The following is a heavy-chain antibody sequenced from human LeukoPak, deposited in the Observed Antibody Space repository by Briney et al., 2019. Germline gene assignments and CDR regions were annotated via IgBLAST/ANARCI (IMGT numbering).Heavy chain of an antibody. V-gene: IGHV3-20*04. CDR1: GFTFDDYG. D-gene: IGHD3-10*01. J-gene: IGHJ4*02. CDR3: ARDYGSGHFDC. Sequence: PGVSLRLSCAASGFTFDDYGMNWVRQVPGKGLEWVSGINRNGGSTGYADSVKGRFTISRDNAKSSLYLQMNTLRAEDTALYYCARDYGSGHFDCWGQGTLVTVSS. CDR2: INRNGGST.